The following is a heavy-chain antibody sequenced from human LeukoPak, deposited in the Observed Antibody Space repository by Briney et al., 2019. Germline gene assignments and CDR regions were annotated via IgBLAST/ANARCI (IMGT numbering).Heavy chain of an antibody. Sequence: PGGSLRLSCAASGFTFSSYDMSWVRQAPGKGLEWVSGINKSGGGTYYADSVKGRFTMSRDNSKNTLFLQMNSLRAEDTAVYYCAKVTWSSSGGDYWGQGTLVTVSS. CDR2: INKSGGGT. V-gene: IGHV3-23*01. CDR1: GFTFSSYD. CDR3: AKVTWSSSGGDY. D-gene: IGHD6-19*01. J-gene: IGHJ4*02.